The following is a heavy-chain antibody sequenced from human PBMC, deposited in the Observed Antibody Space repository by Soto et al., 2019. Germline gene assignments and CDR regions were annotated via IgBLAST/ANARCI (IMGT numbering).Heavy chain of an antibody. V-gene: IGHV3-33*01. CDR1: GFPFRSYD. D-gene: IGHD3-22*01. Sequence: QVQLVESGGGVVQPGRSLRLSCATSGFPFRSYDMHWVRQATGKGLEWVAVIWLDGSNKYYADSVRGRFTISRDNSNHTVYLEMNSLRAEDSAVYYCARKCDSLIDYWGQGILVTVST. CDR3: ARKCDSLIDY. CDR2: IWLDGSNK. J-gene: IGHJ4*02.